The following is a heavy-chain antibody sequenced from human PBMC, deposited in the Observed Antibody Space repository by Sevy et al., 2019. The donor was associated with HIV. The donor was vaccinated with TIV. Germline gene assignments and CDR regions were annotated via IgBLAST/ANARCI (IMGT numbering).Heavy chain of an antibody. J-gene: IGHJ4*02. CDR3: ARDLFSGGNAVYGY. CDR1: GFTFSSYA. V-gene: IGHV3-21*01. D-gene: IGHD2-15*01. Sequence: GGSLRLSCAASGFTFSSYAMNWVRQAPGKGLEWVSSINAISSNIYYADSVKGRWTISRDNAEKSLYLQMISVKAEDTAVYYCARDLFSGGNAVYGYWGQGTLVTVSS. CDR2: INAISSNI.